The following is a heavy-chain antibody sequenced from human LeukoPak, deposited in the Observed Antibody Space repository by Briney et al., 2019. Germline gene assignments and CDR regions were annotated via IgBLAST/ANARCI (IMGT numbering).Heavy chain of an antibody. Sequence: ASVKVSCKASGYTFTSYDINWVRQATGQGLEWMGWMNPNSGNTGYAQKFPGRVTMTRNTSISTAYMELSSLRSEDTAVYYCARGRVSRRGPSAYYFDYWGQGTLVTVSS. J-gene: IGHJ4*02. CDR1: GYTFTSYD. V-gene: IGHV1-8*01. D-gene: IGHD3-10*01. CDR3: ARGRVSRRGPSAYYFDY. CDR2: MNPNSGNT.